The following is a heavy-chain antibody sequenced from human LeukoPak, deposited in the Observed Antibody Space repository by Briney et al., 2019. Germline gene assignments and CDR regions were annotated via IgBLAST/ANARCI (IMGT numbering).Heavy chain of an antibody. D-gene: IGHD3-3*01. CDR2: ISAYNGNT. CDR1: GYTFTSYG. CDR3: ARAEYYDFWSGYYDFDY. V-gene: IGHV1-18*01. J-gene: IGHJ4*02. Sequence: GASVKVSCKASGYTFTSYGISWVRQAPGQGLELMGWISAYNGNTNYAQKLQGRVTMTTDTSTSTAYMELRSLRSDDTAVYYCARAEYYDFWSGYYDFDYWGQGTLVTVSS.